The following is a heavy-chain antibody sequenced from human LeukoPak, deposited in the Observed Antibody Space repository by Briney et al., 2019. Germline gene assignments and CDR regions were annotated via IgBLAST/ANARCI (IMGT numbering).Heavy chain of an antibody. V-gene: IGHV3-23*01. CDR2: IFVRGGST. CDR1: GFIFSNYA. CDR3: AKGSAYDYEYYFDY. J-gene: IGHJ4*02. D-gene: IGHD5-12*01. Sequence: PGGSLRLSCAASGFIFSNYAMSWVRQVPGKGLEWVSSIFVRGGSTYYADSVKGRFTISRDNSKNTLYLQMNSLRAEDTAVYYCAKGSAYDYEYYFDYWGQGTLVTVSS.